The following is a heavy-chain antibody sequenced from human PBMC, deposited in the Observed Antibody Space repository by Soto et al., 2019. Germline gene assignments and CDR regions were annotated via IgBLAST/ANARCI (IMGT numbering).Heavy chain of an antibody. D-gene: IGHD1-26*01. CDR1: GFTFRTYA. J-gene: IGHJ4*02. CDR2: LSYDGNNN. Sequence: QVQLVESGGGVVQPGRSLRLSCAASGFTFRTYAMRWVRQAPGKGLEWVAFLSYDGNNNYYADSVKGRFTVSRDNSKNTLYLQMNSLRREDTAVYYCATREGAVDYWGQGTLVTVSS. CDR3: ATREGAVDY. V-gene: IGHV3-30-3*01.